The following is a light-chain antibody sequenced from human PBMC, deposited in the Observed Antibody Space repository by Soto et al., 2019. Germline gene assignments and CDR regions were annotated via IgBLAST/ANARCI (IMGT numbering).Light chain of an antibody. CDR1: QTVSSK. CDR3: QQHGSSPPWT. CDR2: DTS. Sequence: EIVLTQSPGTLSLSPGERATLSCRASQTVSSKLAWYQHKPGQAPRLLIYDTSNRATGIPDRFSGSGSGTDFTLTISRLEPEDFAVYYCQQHGSSPPWTFGQGTKVDI. V-gene: IGKV3-20*01. J-gene: IGKJ1*01.